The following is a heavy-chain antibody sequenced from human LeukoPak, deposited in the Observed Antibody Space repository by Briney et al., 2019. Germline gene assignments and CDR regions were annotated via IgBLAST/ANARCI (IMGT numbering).Heavy chain of an antibody. CDR1: GGSISSYY. V-gene: IGHV4-39*07. J-gene: IGHJ4*02. CDR3: ARDGEVLRYFDWFGY. CDR2: IYYSGST. D-gene: IGHD3-9*01. Sequence: SETLSLTCTVSGGSISSYYWSWIRQPPGKGLEWIGSIYYSGSTYYNPSLKSRVTISVDTSKNQFSLKLSSVTAADTAVYYCARDGEVLRYFDWFGYWGQGTLVTVSS.